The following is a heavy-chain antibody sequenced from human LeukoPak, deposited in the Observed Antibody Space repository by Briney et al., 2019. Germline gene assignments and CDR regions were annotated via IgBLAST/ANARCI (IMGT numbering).Heavy chain of an antibody. Sequence: GGSLRLSCAASGFTFSSYAMSWVRQAPGKGLEWVSVIYSGGDTYYADSVKGRFTISRDNSQNTLYLQILRLSAQDTAVYYCARSSLHLGELPLYDYWGQGTLVTVSS. CDR2: IYSGGDT. D-gene: IGHD3-16*02. V-gene: IGHV3-53*01. CDR3: ARSSLHLGELPLYDY. J-gene: IGHJ4*02. CDR1: GFTFSSYA.